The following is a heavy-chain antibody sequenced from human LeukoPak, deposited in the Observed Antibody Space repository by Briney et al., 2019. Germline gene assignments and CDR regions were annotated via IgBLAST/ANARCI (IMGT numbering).Heavy chain of an antibody. Sequence: GGSLRLSCAASGFTFSSYAATWVRQAPGKGLQWVSTITGSGDSTPYADSVKGRFTISRDNSKNTVHLQMNSLRAEDTATYYCARGGGYHDYWGQGTLVTVSS. J-gene: IGHJ4*02. CDR1: GFTFSSYA. CDR3: ARGGGYHDY. D-gene: IGHD3-16*02. V-gene: IGHV3-23*01. CDR2: ITGSGDST.